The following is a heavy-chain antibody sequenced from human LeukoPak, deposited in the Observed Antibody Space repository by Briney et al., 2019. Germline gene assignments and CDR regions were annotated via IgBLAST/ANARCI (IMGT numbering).Heavy chain of an antibody. CDR3: AELGITMIGGV. Sequence: HPGGSLRLSCAASGFTFSSYQMNWVRQAPGKGLEWVSYISSSGSTIYYADSVKGRFTISRDNAKNSLYLQMNSLRAEDTAVYYCAELGITMIGGVWGKGTTVTISS. CDR2: ISSSGSTI. D-gene: IGHD3-10*02. CDR1: GFTFSSYQ. V-gene: IGHV3-48*03. J-gene: IGHJ6*04.